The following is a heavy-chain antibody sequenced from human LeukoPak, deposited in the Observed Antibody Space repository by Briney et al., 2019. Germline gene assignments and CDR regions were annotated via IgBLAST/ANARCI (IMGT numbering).Heavy chain of an antibody. CDR2: IYSSGSA. CDR1: GGSISSYY. CDR3: ARGGYDYVWGCYRFGAYSYGMDG. D-gene: IGHD3-16*02. Sequence: SETLSLTCAVSGGSISSYYWSWIRQPPGKGLEWIWYIYSSGSANYNASLKSRGTTSADTTTSNFSLQLSSLTAADTAACYSARGGYDYVWGCYRFGAYSYGMDGWGQGTTVTVYS. V-gene: IGHV4-59*01. J-gene: IGHJ6*01.